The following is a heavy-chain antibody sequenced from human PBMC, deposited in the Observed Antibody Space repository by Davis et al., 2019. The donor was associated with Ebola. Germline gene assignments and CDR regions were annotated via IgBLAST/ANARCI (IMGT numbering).Heavy chain of an antibody. J-gene: IGHJ4*02. D-gene: IGHD3-3*01. CDR3: AATPLILPRLEWLLYGGDY. CDR2: ISSSSSTI. Sequence: PGGSLRLSCAASGFTFSSYSMNWVRQAPGKGLEWVSYISSSSSTIYYADSVKGRFTISRDNAKNSLYLQMNSLRAEDTAVYYCAATPLILPRLEWLLYGGDYWGQGTLVTVSS. CDR1: GFTFSSYS. V-gene: IGHV3-48*01.